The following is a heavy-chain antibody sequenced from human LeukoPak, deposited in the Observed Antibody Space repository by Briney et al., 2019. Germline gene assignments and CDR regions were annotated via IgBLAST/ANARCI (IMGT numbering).Heavy chain of an antibody. CDR1: GFTFSSYW. V-gene: IGHV3-7*01. CDR3: ARDGSGYSRGCLDY. J-gene: IGHJ4*02. Sequence: GGSLRLSCAASGFTFSSYWMSWVRQAPGKGLEWVANIKQDGSEKYYVDSVKGRFTISRDNAKNTLYLQMNSLRAEDTAVYYCARDGSGYSRGCLDYWGQGTLVTVSS. CDR2: IKQDGSEK. D-gene: IGHD6-19*01.